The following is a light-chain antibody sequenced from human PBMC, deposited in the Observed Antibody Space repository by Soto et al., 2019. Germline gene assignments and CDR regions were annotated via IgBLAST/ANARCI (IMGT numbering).Light chain of an antibody. V-gene: IGLV2-8*01. CDR1: SSDVGNYNY. J-gene: IGLJ2*01. Sequence: QSALTQPPSASGSPGQSVTISCTGTSSDVGNYNYVSWYQQHPGKPPKLMIYEVSKRPSGVPDRFSGSKSGNTASLTVSGLQAEDEADYYCSSYAGSNNLVFGGGTKLTVL. CDR2: EVS. CDR3: SSYAGSNNLV.